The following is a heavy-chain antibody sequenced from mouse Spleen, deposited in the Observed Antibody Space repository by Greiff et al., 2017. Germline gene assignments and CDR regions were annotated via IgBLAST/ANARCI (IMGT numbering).Heavy chain of an antibody. V-gene: IGHV1-18*01. CDR1: GYTFTDYN. J-gene: IGHJ1*01. Sequence: VQLQQSGPELVKPGASVKIPCKASGYTFTDYNMDWVKQSHGKSLEWIGDINPNNGGTIYNQKFKGKATLTVDKSSSTAYMELRSLTSEDTAVYYCARMGYYGREDFDVWGAGTTVTVSS. D-gene: IGHD1-1*01. CDR3: ARMGYYGREDFDV. CDR2: INPNNGGT.